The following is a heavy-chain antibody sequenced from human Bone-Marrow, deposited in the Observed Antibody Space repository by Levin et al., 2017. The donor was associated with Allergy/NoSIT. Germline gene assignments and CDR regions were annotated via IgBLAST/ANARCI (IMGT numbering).Heavy chain of an antibody. CDR2: ITWDSSSL. CDR3: VKDKGGFFGRPADALDV. Sequence: GGSLRLSCAASGFKFDDFAMHWVRQVPGKGLDWVASITWDSSSLAYADSVRGRFTISRDNTKNSLFLHMETLRPNDTALYFCVKDKGGFFGRPADALDVWGQGTMITVSS. V-gene: IGHV3-9*01. CDR1: GFKFDDFA. J-gene: IGHJ3*01. D-gene: IGHD3-16*01.